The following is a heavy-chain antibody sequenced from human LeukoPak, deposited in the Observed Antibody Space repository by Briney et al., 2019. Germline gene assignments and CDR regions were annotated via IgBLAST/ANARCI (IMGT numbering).Heavy chain of an antibody. V-gene: IGHV3-23*01. CDR3: AKIYDFWSGWSDY. D-gene: IGHD3-3*01. CDR2: ISGSGDST. CDR1: GFTFSSYA. J-gene: IGHJ4*02. Sequence: PGRSLRLSCAASGFTFSSYAMHWVRQAPGKGLEWVSGISGSGDSTYYSDSVEGRFTISRDNSKNTLYLQMNSLRVEDTAVYYCAKIYDFWSGWSDYWGQGTLVTVSS.